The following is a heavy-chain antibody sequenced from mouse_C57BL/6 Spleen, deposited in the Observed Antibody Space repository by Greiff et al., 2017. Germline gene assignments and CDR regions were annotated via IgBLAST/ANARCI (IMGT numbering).Heavy chain of an antibody. Sequence: VQLQQSGPELVKPGASVKISCKASGYSFTDYNMNWVKQSNGKSLEWIGVINPNYGTTSYNQKFKGKATLTVDQSSSTAYMQLNSLTSEDSAVXYGARRDYGSSAWFAYWGQGTLVTVSA. V-gene: IGHV1-39*01. CDR1: GYSFTDYN. CDR2: INPNYGTT. D-gene: IGHD1-1*01. J-gene: IGHJ3*01. CDR3: ARRDYGSSAWFAY.